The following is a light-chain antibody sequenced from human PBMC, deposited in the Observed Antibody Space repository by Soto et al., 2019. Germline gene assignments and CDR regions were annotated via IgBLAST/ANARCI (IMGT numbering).Light chain of an antibody. V-gene: IGKV1-5*01. CDR2: DVS. CDR1: HSLNGR. Sequence: DIQMTQSPSTLSSSIGDRVTITCRASHSLNGRLAWYRQRPGHAPDLLIYDVSTLETGVPSRFSGTGSETEFTLPISGLHPDDFATYYCQQDNFYSTFGPGTTVQIK. J-gene: IGKJ1*01. CDR3: QQDNFYST.